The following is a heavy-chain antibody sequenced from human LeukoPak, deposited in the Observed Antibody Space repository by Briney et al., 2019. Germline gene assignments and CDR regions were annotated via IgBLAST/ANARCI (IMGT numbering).Heavy chain of an antibody. D-gene: IGHD4-17*01. J-gene: IGHJ4*02. CDR3: AKDRRLAHYGDYVPLDY. CDR1: GFTFSSYA. Sequence: GGSLRRSCAASGFTFSSYAMSWVRKAPGKGLEWVSAISGSGGSTYYADSVKGRFTISRDNSKNTLYLQMNSLRAEDTAVYYCAKDRRLAHYGDYVPLDYWGQGTLVTVSS. V-gene: IGHV3-23*01. CDR2: ISGSGGST.